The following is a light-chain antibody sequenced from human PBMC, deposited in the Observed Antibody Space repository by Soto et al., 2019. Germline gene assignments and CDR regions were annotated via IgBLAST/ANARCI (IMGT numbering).Light chain of an antibody. J-gene: IGKJ1*01. V-gene: IGKV1-5*03. Sequence: DIQMTQSPSTLSASVGDRVTITCRASQSISSWLAWYQQKPGKAPKLLIYKAYSLESGVPSRFSCSGSGTEFPLTISSLQHDDFATYYCQQYNSYWTFGQGTKVEIK. CDR2: KAY. CDR1: QSISSW. CDR3: QQYNSYWT.